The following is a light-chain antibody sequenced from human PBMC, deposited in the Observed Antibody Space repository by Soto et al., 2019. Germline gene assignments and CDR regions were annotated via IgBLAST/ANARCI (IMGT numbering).Light chain of an antibody. V-gene: IGKV1-5*01. CDR2: DVF. CDR1: QSITYW. J-gene: IGKJ2*01. Sequence: DIQMTQSPSSLSASVGDRVTITCRASQSITYWLAWYQQKPGRAPKLLIYDVFNLQSGVPSRFSVSGSGTEFTLTISSLQPDDSATYDCQQYHSFSFTFGKGTKLEIK. CDR3: QQYHSFSFT.